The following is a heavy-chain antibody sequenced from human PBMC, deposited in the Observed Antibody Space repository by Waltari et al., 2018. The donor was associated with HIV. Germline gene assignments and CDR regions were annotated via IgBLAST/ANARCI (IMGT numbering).Heavy chain of an antibody. CDR2: TSNDGSIK. D-gene: IGHD2-2*02. CDR3: AKDPVLVPVAILDV. CDR1: GFTISNYG. Sequence: QVQLVESGGGVVRPGRSLRLSCAASGFTISNYGMHWVRQAPGKGLEWVAVTSNDGSIKYYADSVKGRFTISRDNSKNTLFLEMNSLRTEDTAVYYCAKDPVLVPVAILDVWGQGTAVTVSS. J-gene: IGHJ6*02. V-gene: IGHV3-30*18.